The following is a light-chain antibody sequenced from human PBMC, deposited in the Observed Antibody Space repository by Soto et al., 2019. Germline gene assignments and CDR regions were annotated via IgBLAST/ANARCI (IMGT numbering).Light chain of an antibody. V-gene: IGLV2-14*01. CDR3: ASYTSSSTLDV. Sequence: QSALTQPASLSGSPGQSISISCTGTSSYVGGFNYVSWYQQHPGKAPKLMIYDVSNRPSGVSDRFSGSKSGNTASLTISGLQAEDEVDYYCASYTSSSTLDVFGTGTKVTVL. CDR1: SSYVGGFNY. CDR2: DVS. J-gene: IGLJ1*01.